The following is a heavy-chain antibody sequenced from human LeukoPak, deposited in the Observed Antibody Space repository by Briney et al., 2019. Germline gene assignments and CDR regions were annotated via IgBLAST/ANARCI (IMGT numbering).Heavy chain of an antibody. CDR3: ARVGDIAAAGTGYNWFDP. V-gene: IGHV4-34*01. CDR2: INHSGST. CDR1: GGSFSGYY. D-gene: IGHD6-13*01. J-gene: IGHJ5*02. Sequence: SETLSLTCAVYGGSFSGYYWSWIRQPPGKGMEWIGEINHSGSTNYNPSLKSRVTISVDTSKNQFSLELSSVTAADTAVYYCARVGDIAAAGTGYNWFDPWGQGTLVTVSS.